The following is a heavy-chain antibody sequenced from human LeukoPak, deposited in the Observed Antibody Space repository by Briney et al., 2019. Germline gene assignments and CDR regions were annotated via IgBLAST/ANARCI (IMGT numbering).Heavy chain of an antibody. CDR2: FDPEDGET. D-gene: IGHD3-10*01. V-gene: IGHV1-24*01. J-gene: IGHJ3*02. CDR1: GYTLTELS. CDR3: ATGTAMVRGVLDAFDI. Sequence: GASVKLSCKVSGYTLTELSMHRVRQAPGKGLEWMGGFDPEDGETIYAQKFQGRVTMTEDTSTDTAYMELGSLRSEDTAVYYCATGTAMVRGVLDAFDIWGQGTMVTVSS.